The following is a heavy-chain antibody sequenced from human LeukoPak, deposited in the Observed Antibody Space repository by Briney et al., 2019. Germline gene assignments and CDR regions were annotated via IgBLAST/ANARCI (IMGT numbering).Heavy chain of an antibody. CDR1: GFTFSSYG. J-gene: IGHJ4*02. CDR3: AREAPVWQLALDY. D-gene: IGHD6-6*01. Sequence: GGSLRLSCAASGFTFSSYGMHWVRQAPGKGLEWVAVIWYDGSNKYYADSVKGRFTISRDNSKNTLYLQMNSLRAEDTAVYYCAREAPVWQLALDYWGQGTLVTVSS. V-gene: IGHV3-33*01. CDR2: IWYDGSNK.